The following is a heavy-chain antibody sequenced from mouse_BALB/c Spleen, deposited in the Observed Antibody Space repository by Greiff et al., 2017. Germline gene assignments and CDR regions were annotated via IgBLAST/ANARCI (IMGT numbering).Heavy chain of an antibody. CDR2: ISSGSSTI. Sequence: EVNVVESGGGLVQPGGSRKLSCAASGFTFSSFGMHWVRQAPEKGLEWVAYISSGSSTIYYADTVKGRFTISRDNPKNTLFLQMTSLRSEDTAMYYCARCDGYYLPAMDYWGQGTSVTVSS. D-gene: IGHD2-3*01. V-gene: IGHV5-17*02. CDR3: ARCDGYYLPAMDY. J-gene: IGHJ4*01. CDR1: GFTFSSFG.